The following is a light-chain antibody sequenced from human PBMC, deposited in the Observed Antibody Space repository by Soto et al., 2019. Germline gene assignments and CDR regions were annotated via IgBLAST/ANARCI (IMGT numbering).Light chain of an antibody. V-gene: IGKV3-15*01. J-gene: IGKJ1*01. Sequence: DIVMTQSPATLSVSPGERVTLSCRASQSVDINLAWYIQTPGQAPRLVIYGASTRAAGIPARFSGAGSATEFTLNISSQQADDFAVYYCHQDNNWPPTFGQGTKVEL. CDR2: GAS. CDR1: QSVDIN. CDR3: HQDNNWPPT.